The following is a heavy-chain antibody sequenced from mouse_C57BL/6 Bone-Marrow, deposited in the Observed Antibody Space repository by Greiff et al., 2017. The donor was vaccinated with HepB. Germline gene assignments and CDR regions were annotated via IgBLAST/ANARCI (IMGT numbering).Heavy chain of an antibody. CDR3: ARSHLLWLRRWYFDV. CDR2: IDPANGNT. V-gene: IGHV14-3*01. D-gene: IGHD2-2*01. CDR1: GFNIKNTY. J-gene: IGHJ1*03. Sequence: VQLQQSVAELVRPGASVKLSCTASGFNIKNTYMHWVKQRPEQGLEWIGRIDPANGNTKYAPKFQGKATITADTSSNTAYLQLSSLTSEDTAIYYCARSHLLWLRRWYFDVWGTGTTVTVSS.